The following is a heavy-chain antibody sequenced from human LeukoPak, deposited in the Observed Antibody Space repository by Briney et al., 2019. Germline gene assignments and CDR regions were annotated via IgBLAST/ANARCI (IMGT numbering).Heavy chain of an antibody. Sequence: SETLSLTCAVSGYSISSGYYWGWIRQPPGKGLEWIGSIYHSGSTYYNPSLKSRVTISVDTSKNQFSLKLSSVTAADTAVYYCARVPFRTFDYWGQGTLVTVSS. D-gene: IGHD2/OR15-2a*01. CDR2: IYHSGST. V-gene: IGHV4-38-2*01. CDR1: GYSISSGYY. CDR3: ARVPFRTFDY. J-gene: IGHJ4*02.